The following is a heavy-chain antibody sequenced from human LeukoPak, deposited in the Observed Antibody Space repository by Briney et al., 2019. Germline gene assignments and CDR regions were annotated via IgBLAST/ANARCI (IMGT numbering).Heavy chain of an antibody. V-gene: IGHV1-46*01. CDR1: GYTFTTYY. J-gene: IGHJ4*02. Sequence: ASVKVSCKASGYTFTTYYMHWVRQAPGQGLEWMGIITPSGGSTSYAQKFQGRVTMTRDMSTSTVYMDLSSLRSEDTAVYYCARGGGGLAVAGTEGDYWGQGTLVTVSS. CDR2: ITPSGGST. CDR3: ARGGGGLAVAGTEGDY. D-gene: IGHD6-19*01.